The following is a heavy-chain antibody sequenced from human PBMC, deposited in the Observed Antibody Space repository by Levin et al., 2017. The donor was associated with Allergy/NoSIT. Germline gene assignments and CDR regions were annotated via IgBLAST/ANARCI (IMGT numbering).Heavy chain of an antibody. V-gene: IGHV3-15*01. CDR2: IKSKTDGGTT. J-gene: IGHJ1*01. CDR1: RFTFSDAW. Sequence: PGGSLRLSCAASRFTFSDAWMSWVRQAPGKGLEWVGRIKSKTDGGTTDSAAPLKGRFTISRDDSKNTLYLQMNSLKTEDTAVYYCTTHPTRIEDGYNFAEYFHHWGQGTLVTVSS. CDR3: TTHPTRIEDGYNFAEYFHH. D-gene: IGHD5-24*01.